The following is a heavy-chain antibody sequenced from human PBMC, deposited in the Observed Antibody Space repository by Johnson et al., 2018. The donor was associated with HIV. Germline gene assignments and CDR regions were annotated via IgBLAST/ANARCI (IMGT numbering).Heavy chain of an antibody. CDR1: GFSFRSYW. Sequence: VQLVESGGGLVQPGGSLRLSCAASGFSFRSYWMSWVRQAPGKGLEWVANIKQDGSETFYADSVKGRFIISRDNARNSVFLQMNSLRAEDTAVYYCAGDEWSRSSGDAFDIWGQGTMVTVSS. V-gene: IGHV3-7*01. J-gene: IGHJ3*02. D-gene: IGHD6-6*01. CDR2: IKQDGSET. CDR3: AGDEWSRSSGDAFDI.